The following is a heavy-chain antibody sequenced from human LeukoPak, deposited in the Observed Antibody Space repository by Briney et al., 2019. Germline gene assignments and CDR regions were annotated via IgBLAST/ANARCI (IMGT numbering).Heavy chain of an antibody. D-gene: IGHD2-21*02. CDR2: IYYSGST. J-gene: IGHJ4*02. CDR3: ARLTAFGYGAFDS. Sequence: SETLSLTCTVSGGSISSTSHYWGWVRQPPGKGPEWLGNIYYSGSTFYTTSLKSRVTISVDTSRNQFSLRLSSLTASDTAVYYCARLTAFGYGAFDSWGQGTLVTVSS. CDR1: GGSISSTSHY. V-gene: IGHV4-39*01.